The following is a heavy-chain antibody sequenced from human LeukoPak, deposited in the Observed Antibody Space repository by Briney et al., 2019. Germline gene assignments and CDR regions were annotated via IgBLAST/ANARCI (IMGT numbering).Heavy chain of an antibody. CDR2: ISGSGDTT. V-gene: IGHV3-23*01. D-gene: IGHD1/OR15-1a*01. J-gene: IGHJ6*04. Sequence: GGSLRLSCAASGFIFRNYAMSWVRQAPGKGLEWVSAISGSGDTTYYADSVKGRFTISRDNSKNTLSVQMNSPRAEDTAVYYCATNKGDVWGRGTTVTVSS. CDR1: GFIFRNYA. CDR3: ATNKGDV.